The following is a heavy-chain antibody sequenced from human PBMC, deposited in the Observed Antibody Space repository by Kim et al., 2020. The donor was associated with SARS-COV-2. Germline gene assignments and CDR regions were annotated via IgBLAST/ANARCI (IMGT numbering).Heavy chain of an antibody. V-gene: IGHV1-2*02. D-gene: IGHD6-13*01. Sequence: TNYAKKFQSRGTMTRDTSISTAYMELSRLRSDDTAVYYCAREGISQAFDIWGQGTMVTVSS. CDR2: T. CDR3: AREGISQAFDI. J-gene: IGHJ3*02.